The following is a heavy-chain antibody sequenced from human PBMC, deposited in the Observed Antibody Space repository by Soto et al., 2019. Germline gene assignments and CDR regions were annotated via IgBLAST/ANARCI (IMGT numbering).Heavy chain of an antibody. D-gene: IGHD3-3*01. J-gene: IGHJ3*02. CDR1: GFTFSSYW. CDR2: IKQDGSEK. Sequence: GGSLRLSCAASGFTFSSYWMSWVRQAPGKGLEWVANIKQDGSEKYYVDSVKGRFTISRDNAKNSLYLQMNSLRAEDTAVYYCARDFPYYDFWSGYYLDAFDIWGQGTMVTVSS. V-gene: IGHV3-7*05. CDR3: ARDFPYYDFWSGYYLDAFDI.